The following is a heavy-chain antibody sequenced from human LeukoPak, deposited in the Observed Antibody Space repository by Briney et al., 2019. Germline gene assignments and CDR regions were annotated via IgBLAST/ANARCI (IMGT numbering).Heavy chain of an antibody. Sequence: ASVKVSCKVSGYTLTELSMHWVRQAPGQGLEWMGWISAYNGNTNYAQKLQGRVTMTTDTSTSTAYMELRSLRSDDTAVYYCARDLDIVVVVAANADAFDIWGQGTMVTVSS. CDR3: ARDLDIVVVVAANADAFDI. D-gene: IGHD2-15*01. CDR2: ISAYNGNT. CDR1: GYTLTELS. J-gene: IGHJ3*02. V-gene: IGHV1-18*01.